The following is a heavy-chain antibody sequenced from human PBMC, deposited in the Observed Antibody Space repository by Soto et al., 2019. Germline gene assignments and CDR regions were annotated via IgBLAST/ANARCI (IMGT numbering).Heavy chain of an antibody. CDR3: ASSEGIAVAGTGWFDP. J-gene: IGHJ5*02. CDR1: GESISSYY. CDR2: IYYSGST. D-gene: IGHD6-19*01. Sequence: PSETLSLTCAVSGESISSYYWSWIRQPPGKGLEWIGYIYYSGSTNYNPSLKSRVTISVDTSKNQFSLKLSSVTAADTAVYYCASSEGIAVAGTGWFDPWGQGTLVTVSS. V-gene: IGHV4-59*01.